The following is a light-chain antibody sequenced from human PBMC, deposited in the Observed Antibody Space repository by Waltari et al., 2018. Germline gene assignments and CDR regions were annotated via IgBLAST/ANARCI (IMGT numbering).Light chain of an antibody. V-gene: IGKV3-20*01. CDR1: QSIGTS. CDR3: QHYVRLPVT. CDR2: GAS. Sequence: EIVLTQSPGTLSLSPGERVTLSCRASQSIGTSLAWYQQKPGQPPRLLIYGASIRAAGIPDRVSGSGSGTDFSLTISRLEPEDFAVYYCQHYVRLPVTFGQGTKVQIK. J-gene: IGKJ1*01.